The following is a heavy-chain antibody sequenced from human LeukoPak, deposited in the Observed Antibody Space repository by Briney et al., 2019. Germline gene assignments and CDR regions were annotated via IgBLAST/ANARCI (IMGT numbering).Heavy chain of an antibody. Sequence: SETLSLTCAVYGGSFSGYYWIWIRQPPGKGLEWIGEINHSGSTNYNPSLKSRVTISVDTSKNQFSLKLSSVTAEDTAVYYCATPSLDYWGQGTLVTVSS. D-gene: IGHD2-15*01. V-gene: IGHV4-34*01. J-gene: IGHJ4*02. CDR1: GGSFSGYY. CDR2: INHSGST. CDR3: ATPSLDY.